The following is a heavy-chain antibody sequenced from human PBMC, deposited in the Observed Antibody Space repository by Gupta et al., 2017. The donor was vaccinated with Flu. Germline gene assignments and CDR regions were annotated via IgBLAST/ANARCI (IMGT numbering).Heavy chain of an antibody. V-gene: IGHV1-69*02. CDR2: IIPILGIA. J-gene: IGHJ4*02. CDR3: ARGESDFWSGYLFDY. D-gene: IGHD3-3*01. Sequence: QVQLVQSGAEVKKPGSSVKVSCKASGGTFSSYTVSWVRQAPGQGLAWMGNIIPILGIANYAQKFQGRVTITADESTSTAYMELSSLRSEDTAVYYCARGESDFWSGYLFDYWGQGTLVTVSS. CDR1: GGTFSSYT.